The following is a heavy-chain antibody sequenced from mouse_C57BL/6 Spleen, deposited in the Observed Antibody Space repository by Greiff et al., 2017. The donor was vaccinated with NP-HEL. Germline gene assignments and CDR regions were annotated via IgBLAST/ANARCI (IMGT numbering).Heavy chain of an antibody. CDR3: EKDAWYYARDY. Sequence: LQESGPELVKPGASVKISCKASGYAFSSSWMNWVKQRPGKGLEWIGRIYPGDGDTNYNGKFKGKATLTADKSSSTAYMQLSSLTSEDSAVYCGEKDAWYYARDYGGQGTSVTVSS. CDR2: IYPGDGDT. J-gene: IGHJ4*01. CDR1: GYAFSSSW. V-gene: IGHV1-82*01.